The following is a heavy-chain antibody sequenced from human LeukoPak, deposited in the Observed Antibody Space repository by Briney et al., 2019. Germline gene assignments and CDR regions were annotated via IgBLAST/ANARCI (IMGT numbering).Heavy chain of an antibody. CDR3: AASPRTSGYDGLFDY. D-gene: IGHD5-12*01. V-gene: IGHV4-31*03. J-gene: IGHJ4*02. CDR2: IYDSEST. CDR1: SGSIISGGYY. Sequence: SETLSLTCIVSSGSIISGGYYWSWIRQHPGKGLEWIRYIYDSESTYYNPSLKTRVTISANTSKNQFSLRLSSVTAAGAAVYYCAASPRTSGYDGLFDYWGQGTLVTVSS.